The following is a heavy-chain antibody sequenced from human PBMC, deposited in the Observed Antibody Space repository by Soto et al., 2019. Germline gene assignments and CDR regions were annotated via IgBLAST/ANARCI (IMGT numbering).Heavy chain of an antibody. V-gene: IGHV3-30*18. CDR3: AKDRMNHNSVWDPFDI. Sequence: GGSLRLSCAASGFTFSSYGMHWFRQAPGKGLEWVAVISYDGSNKYYADSVKGRFTISRDNSKNTLYLQMNSLRAEDTAVYYCAKDRMNHNSVWDPFDIWGQGTMVTVSS. J-gene: IGHJ3*02. CDR1: GFTFSSYG. CDR2: ISYDGSNK. D-gene: IGHD2-15*01.